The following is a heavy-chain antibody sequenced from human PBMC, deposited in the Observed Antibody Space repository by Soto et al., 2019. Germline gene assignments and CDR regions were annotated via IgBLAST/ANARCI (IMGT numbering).Heavy chain of an antibody. Sequence: SETLSLTGTVSGGSISSYYWSWIRQPPGKGLEWIGYIYYSGSTNYNPSLKSRVTISVDTSKNQFSLKLSSVTAADTAVYYCARGRYCSGGSCYSYWNYFDYWGQGTLVTVSS. D-gene: IGHD2-15*01. CDR2: IYYSGST. CDR1: GGSISSYY. CDR3: ARGRYCSGGSCYSYWNYFDY. V-gene: IGHV4-59*01. J-gene: IGHJ4*02.